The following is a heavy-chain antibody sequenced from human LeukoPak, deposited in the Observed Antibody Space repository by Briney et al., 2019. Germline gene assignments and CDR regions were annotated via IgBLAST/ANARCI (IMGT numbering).Heavy chain of an antibody. CDR1: GFTFSTYA. CDR3: AKADSVEGPSTRSHDS. Sequence: GGSLRLSCAASGFTFSTYAMSWVRQAPGKGLEWVSSISGSGGSTYYADSVKGRFTISRDNSKNTLYLQMNSLRAEDTAVYFCAKADSVEGPSTRSHDSSGQGTLVTVSS. CDR2: ISGSGGST. J-gene: IGHJ5*01. V-gene: IGHV3-23*01. D-gene: IGHD5/OR15-5a*01.